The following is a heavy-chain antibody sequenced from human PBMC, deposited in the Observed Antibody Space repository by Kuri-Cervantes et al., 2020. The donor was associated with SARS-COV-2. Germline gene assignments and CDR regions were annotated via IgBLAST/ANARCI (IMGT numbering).Heavy chain of an antibody. D-gene: IGHD3-22*01. CDR3: TRYSPFHFDSGGYYFLHDAFDI. CDR2: INSDGSST. CDR1: GFTFSSYW. Sequence: GGSLRLSCAASGFTFSSYWMHWVRQAPGKGLVWVSRINSDGSSTSYADSVKGRFTISRDNSKNTLYLQMNSLKTEDTAVYYCTRYSPFHFDSGGYYFLHDAFDIWGQGTMVTVSS. V-gene: IGHV3-74*01. J-gene: IGHJ3*02.